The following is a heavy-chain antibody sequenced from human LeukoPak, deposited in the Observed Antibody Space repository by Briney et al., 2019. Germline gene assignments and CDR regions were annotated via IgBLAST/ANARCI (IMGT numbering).Heavy chain of an antibody. CDR2: INPNSGNT. Sequence: GASVKVSCKASGYTFTGYYMHWVRQAPGQGLEWMGWINPNSGNTNYAQKLQGRVTMTRDTSISTAYMELSRLRADDTAVYYCARDPASIAAANRKVSNDDWGQGTPVTVSS. J-gene: IGHJ4*02. D-gene: IGHD6-6*01. CDR1: GYTFTGYY. V-gene: IGHV1-2*02. CDR3: ARDPASIAAANRKVSNDD.